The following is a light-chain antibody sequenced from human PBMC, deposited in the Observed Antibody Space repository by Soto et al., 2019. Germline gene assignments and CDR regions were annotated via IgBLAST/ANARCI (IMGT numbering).Light chain of an antibody. Sequence: QSVLTQPPSVSAAPGQKVTMSCSGSSSNIGNNYVSWYQQLPGTAPKLLIYDNNKRPSGIPDRFSGSKSGTSATLGITGLQTGDEADYYCATWDSSLSAVVFGGGTKLTVL. CDR3: ATWDSSLSAVV. J-gene: IGLJ2*01. V-gene: IGLV1-51*01. CDR2: DNN. CDR1: SSNIGNNY.